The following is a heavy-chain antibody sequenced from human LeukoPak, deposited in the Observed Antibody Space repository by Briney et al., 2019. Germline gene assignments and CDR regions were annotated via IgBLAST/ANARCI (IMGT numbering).Heavy chain of an antibody. J-gene: IGHJ4*02. V-gene: IGHV3-11*03. Sequence: PVGSLRLSCAASGFTFSDYYMSWIRQAPGKGLEWVSCISSSSSYTNYADSVKGRFTISRDNAKNSLYLQMNSLRAEDTAVYYCASIRSAGATDYFDYWGQGTLVTVSS. D-gene: IGHD4/OR15-4a*01. CDR3: ASIRSAGATDYFDY. CDR1: GFTFSDYY. CDR2: ISSSSSYT.